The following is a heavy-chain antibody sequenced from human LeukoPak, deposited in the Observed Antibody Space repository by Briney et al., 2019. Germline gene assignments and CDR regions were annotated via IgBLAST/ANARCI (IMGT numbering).Heavy chain of an antibody. Sequence: GGSLRLSCAGSGFTFSTYWIHWVRQAPGQGLVWVSGISGDKSHTAYADSVKGRFTVSRDNAKNTLHLQMNSLRDEDTAVYYCATATFYATSGYFPSWGQGTLVTVSS. CDR1: GFTFSTYW. V-gene: IGHV3-74*01. CDR2: ISGDKSHT. D-gene: IGHD3-22*01. J-gene: IGHJ5*02. CDR3: ATATFYATSGYFPS.